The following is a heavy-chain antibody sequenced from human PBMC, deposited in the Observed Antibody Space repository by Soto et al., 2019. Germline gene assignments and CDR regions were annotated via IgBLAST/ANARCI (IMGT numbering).Heavy chain of an antibody. CDR2: IYPGDSDT. D-gene: IGHD6-19*01. Sequence: GQSLKISCEASGYVFANYWIGWVRQMPGKGLECMGIIYPGDSDTTYSPSFQGHVTISADKSISTVYLQWSSLEASDTAIYYCAGAPTHGWYQHFDYWGQGTLVTVSS. V-gene: IGHV5-51*01. J-gene: IGHJ4*02. CDR3: AGAPTHGWYQHFDY. CDR1: GYVFANYW.